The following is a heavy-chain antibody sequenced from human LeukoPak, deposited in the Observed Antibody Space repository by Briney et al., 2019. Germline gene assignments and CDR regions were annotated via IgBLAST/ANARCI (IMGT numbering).Heavy chain of an antibody. CDR1: GFTFSSYG. CDR3: AEVGYSSSSGLDY. D-gene: IGHD6-6*01. J-gene: IGHJ4*02. Sequence: PGGSLRLSCAASGFTFSSYGMHWVRQAPGKGLEWVAFIRYDGSNKYYADSVKGRFTISRDNSKNTLYLQMNSLRAEDTAVYYCAEVGYSSSSGLDYWGQGALVTVSS. CDR2: IRYDGSNK. V-gene: IGHV3-30*02.